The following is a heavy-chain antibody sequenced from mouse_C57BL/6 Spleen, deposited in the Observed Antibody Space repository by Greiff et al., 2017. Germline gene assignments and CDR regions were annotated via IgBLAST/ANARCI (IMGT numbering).Heavy chain of an antibody. CDR2: ISSGGSYP. CDR1: GFTFSSYG. J-gene: IGHJ1*03. CDR3: ARQGYYGSSWYFDV. V-gene: IGHV5-6*01. Sequence: EVKLVESGGDLVKPGGSLKLSCAASGFTFSSYGMSWVRQTPDKRLEWVATISSGGSYPYYPDSVKGRFTISRDNAKNTLYLQMSSLKSEDTAMYYCARQGYYGSSWYFDVWGTGTTVTVSS. D-gene: IGHD1-1*01.